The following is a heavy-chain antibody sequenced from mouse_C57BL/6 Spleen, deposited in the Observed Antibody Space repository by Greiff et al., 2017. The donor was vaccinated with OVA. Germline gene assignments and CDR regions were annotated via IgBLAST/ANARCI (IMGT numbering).Heavy chain of an antibody. CDR1: GYTFTTYP. CDR2: FHPYNDDT. D-gene: IGHD2-4*01. CDR3: ATYYDYDGLAY. Sequence: VKLMESGAELVKPGASVKMSCKASGYTFTTYPIEWMKQNHGKSLEWIGNFHPYNDDTKYNEKFKGKATLTVEKSSSTVYLELSRLTSDDSAVYYCATYYDYDGLAYWGQGTLVTVSA. J-gene: IGHJ3*01. V-gene: IGHV1-47*01.